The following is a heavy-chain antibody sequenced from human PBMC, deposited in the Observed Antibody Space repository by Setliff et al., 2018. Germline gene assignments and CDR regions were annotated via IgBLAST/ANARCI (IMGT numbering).Heavy chain of an antibody. CDR2: ISSYNDVT. D-gene: IGHD6-19*01. CDR1: GYIFKSYG. V-gene: IGHV1-18*01. J-gene: IGHJ4*02. Sequence: GASVKVSCKASGYIFKSYGISWVRQAPGQGLEWMGWISSYNDVTSYAQSFQGRVTMTTDTSTSTAYMDLRSLRSDDTATYYCARDGVAGLPVDWGQGTLVTVSS. CDR3: ARDGVAGLPVD.